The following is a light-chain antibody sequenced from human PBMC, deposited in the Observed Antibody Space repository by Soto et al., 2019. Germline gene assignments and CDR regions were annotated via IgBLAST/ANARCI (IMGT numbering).Light chain of an antibody. CDR3: QQYHTYST. CDR1: QSISSW. V-gene: IGKV1-5*01. J-gene: IGKJ1*01. CDR2: DAS. Sequence: DIQMTQSPSSLSASVGDRVTITCRASQSISSWLAWYQQKPGKAPKFLIYDASSLESGVPSRFSGSGSGTEFTLTISSLQPDDFATYYCQQYHTYSTFGQGTKVEIK.